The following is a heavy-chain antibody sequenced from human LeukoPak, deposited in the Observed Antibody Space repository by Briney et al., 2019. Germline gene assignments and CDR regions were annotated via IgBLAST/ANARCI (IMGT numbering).Heavy chain of an antibody. V-gene: IGHV4-39*01. CDR1: GGSISSSSYY. D-gene: IGHD3-10*01. Sequence: SETLSLTCTVSGGSISSSSYYWGWIRQPPGKGLEWIGSIYYSGSTYYNPSLKSRVTISVDTSKNQFSLKLSSVTAADTAVYYCASSALVDKFDYWGQGTLVTVSS. J-gene: IGHJ4*02. CDR2: IYYSGST. CDR3: ASSALVDKFDY.